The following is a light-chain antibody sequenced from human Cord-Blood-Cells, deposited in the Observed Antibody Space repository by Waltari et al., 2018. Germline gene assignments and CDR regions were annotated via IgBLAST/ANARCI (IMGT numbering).Light chain of an antibody. V-gene: IGKV1-39*01. J-gene: IGKJ2*03. CDR1: QSISSY. CDR3: QQSYSTPYS. CDR2: AAS. Sequence: QMTQTTSSPSPPVGDRVPITCRASQSISSYLNWYQQKPGKAPKLLIYAASSLQSGVPSRFSGSGSGTDFTLTISSLQPEDFATYYCQQSYSTPYSFGQGTKLEIK.